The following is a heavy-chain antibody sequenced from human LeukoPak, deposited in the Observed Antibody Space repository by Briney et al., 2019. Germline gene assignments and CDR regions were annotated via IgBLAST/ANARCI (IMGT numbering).Heavy chain of an antibody. J-gene: IGHJ5*02. D-gene: IGHD5-24*01. V-gene: IGHV3-66*02. CDR3: ARAGRWLQPMNH. Sequence: GGSLRLSCAASGFTFSSNYMSWVRQAPGKGLEWVSVIYSGGSTYYSDSVKGRFTISRDNSKNTLYLQMNSLRAEDTAVYYCARAGRWLQPMNHWGQGTLVTVSS. CDR2: IYSGGST. CDR1: GFTFSSNY.